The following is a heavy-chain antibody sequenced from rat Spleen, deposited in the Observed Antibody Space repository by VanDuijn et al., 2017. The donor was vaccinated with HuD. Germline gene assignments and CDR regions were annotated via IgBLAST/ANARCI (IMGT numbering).Heavy chain of an antibody. D-gene: IGHD1-6*01. CDR3: TRDRILRSTGFDY. Sequence: EVPLVESGGGLVEPGRSLKLSCSASGFTFSDFGMHWIRQAPTKGLEWVASISPTGGDTYYRDSVKGRFTISRDNAKSSLYLQMDRLRSEDTATYYCTRDRILRSTGFDYWGQGVVVTVSS. J-gene: IGHJ2*01. V-gene: IGHV5-19*01. CDR1: GFTFSDFG. CDR2: ISPTGGDT.